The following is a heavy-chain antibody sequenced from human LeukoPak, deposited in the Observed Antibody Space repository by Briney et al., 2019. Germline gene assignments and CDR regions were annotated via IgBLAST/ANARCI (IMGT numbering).Heavy chain of an antibody. CDR1: GFTFSSYA. J-gene: IGHJ4*02. D-gene: IGHD5-18*01. Sequence: PGESLRLSCAASGFTFSSYAMSWVRQAPGKGLEWVSTINDSGGSTYYADSVKGRFTISRDNSKNTLYLQMNGLRDEDTAVYYCAKEIRIQVWRGFDYWGQGTLVTVSA. V-gene: IGHV3-23*01. CDR2: INDSGGST. CDR3: AKEIRIQVWRGFDY.